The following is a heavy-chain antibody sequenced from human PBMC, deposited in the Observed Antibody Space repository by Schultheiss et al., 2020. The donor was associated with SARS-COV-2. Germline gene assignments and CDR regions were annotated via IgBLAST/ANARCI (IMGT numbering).Heavy chain of an antibody. CDR1: GGSLSDYN. J-gene: IGHJ4*02. Sequence: SQTLSLTCAVNGGSLSDYNGTWIRQSPGRGLEWIGEINHSGSTNYNPSLKSRVTISVDTSKSQFSLKLRSVTPADTAVYYCARGRYSSSQFDYWGQGTLVTVSS. V-gene: IGHV4-34*01. CDR3: ARGRYSSSQFDY. CDR2: INHSGST. D-gene: IGHD6-13*01.